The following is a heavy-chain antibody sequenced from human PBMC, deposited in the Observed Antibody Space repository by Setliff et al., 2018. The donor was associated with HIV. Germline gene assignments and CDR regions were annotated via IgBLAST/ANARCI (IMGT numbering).Heavy chain of an antibody. J-gene: IGHJ5*02. CDR3: ARYRYYYDSSGYGRWFDP. CDR2: IYTTGST. Sequence: PSETLSLTCTVSGGSISGYYWSWIRQPPGKGLEWIGYIYTTGSTNYNPSLKSRVTISVDTSENQFSLRLNSVTAADTAVYYCARYRYYYDSSGYGRWFDPWGQGTLVTSPQ. D-gene: IGHD3-22*01. CDR1: GGSISGYY. V-gene: IGHV4-4*08.